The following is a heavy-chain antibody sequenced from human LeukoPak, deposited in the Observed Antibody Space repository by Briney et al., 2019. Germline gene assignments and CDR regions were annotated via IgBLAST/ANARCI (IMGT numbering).Heavy chain of an antibody. CDR3: AIACCGGDCYSNYYYYMDV. J-gene: IGHJ6*03. CDR2: IYTSGST. D-gene: IGHD2-21*01. V-gene: IGHV4-4*07. CDR1: GGSISSYY. Sequence: SETLSLTCTVSGGSISSYYWSWIRQPPGKGLEWIGRIYTSGSTNYNPSLKSRVTMSVDTSKNQFSLKLSSVTAADTAVYYCAIACCGGDCYSNYYYYMDVWGKGTTVTVSS.